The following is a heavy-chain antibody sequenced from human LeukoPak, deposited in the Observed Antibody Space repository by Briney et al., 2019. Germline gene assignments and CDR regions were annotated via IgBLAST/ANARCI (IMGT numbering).Heavy chain of an antibody. J-gene: IGHJ4*02. V-gene: IGHV4-34*01. Sequence: PSETLSLTCAVYGGSFSGYYWSWIRQPPGKGLEWIGEINHSGSTNYNPSLKSRVTISVDTSKNQFSLKLSSVTAADTAVYYCARCGYDCNYRGQGTLVTVSS. D-gene: IGHD5-12*01. CDR2: INHSGST. CDR3: ARCGYDCNY. CDR1: GGSFSGYY.